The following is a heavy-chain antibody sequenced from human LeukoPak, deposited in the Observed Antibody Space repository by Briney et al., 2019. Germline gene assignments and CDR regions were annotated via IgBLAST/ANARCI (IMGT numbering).Heavy chain of an antibody. J-gene: IGHJ4*02. V-gene: IGHV4-61*02. Sequence: SQTLSLTCTVSGVSIANTFYYWNWLRQPAGKGLEWIGRIYTTGSTDYNPSLKSRVTISLDTARNQFSLKLSSVTAADTAVYYCARRQDGHDYWGQGTLVTVSS. CDR1: GVSIANTFYY. CDR2: IYTTGST. CDR3: ARRQDGHDY.